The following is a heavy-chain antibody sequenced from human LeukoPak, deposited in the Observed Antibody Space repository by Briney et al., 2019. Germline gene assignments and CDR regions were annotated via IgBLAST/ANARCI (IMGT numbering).Heavy chain of an antibody. J-gene: IGHJ4*02. CDR3: ATKMISGYGDYEMAVEN. Sequence: GGALILSCSSSGFTFSSYWRHWVRQAPGKGLVLVSRINSDGSSTSYADPVKGRFTISRDNAKNTLYLQMNSLRAEDTAVYYCATKMISGYGDYEMAVENWGQGTLVTVSS. D-gene: IGHD4-17*01. CDR2: INSDGSST. CDR1: GFTFSSYW. V-gene: IGHV3-74*01.